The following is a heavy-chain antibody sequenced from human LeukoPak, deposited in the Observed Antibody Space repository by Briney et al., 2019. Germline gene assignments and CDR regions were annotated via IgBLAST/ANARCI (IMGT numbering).Heavy chain of an antibody. CDR2: VSSGDDA. CDR3: AKLGEPMTDAFDI. D-gene: IGHD1-14*01. CDR1: VFTVITNS. V-gene: IGHV3-53*01. J-gene: IGHJ3*02. Sequence: GGSLRLSCAASVFTVITNSTNWWRQAPGEGLEWGSRVSSGDDAFYADSVKGRFTISRDTSKNTGFLQMDSLRAEYAPVYDCAKLGEPMTDAFDIWGQGTMVTVAA.